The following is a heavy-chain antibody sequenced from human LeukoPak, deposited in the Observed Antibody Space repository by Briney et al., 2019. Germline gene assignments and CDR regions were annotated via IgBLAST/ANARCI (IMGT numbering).Heavy chain of an antibody. D-gene: IGHD2-2*02. CDR3: AREDCSSTSCYIDY. J-gene: IGHJ4*02. CDR2: IYHSGST. CDR1: GGSISSGGYY. V-gene: IGHV4-30-2*05. Sequence: PSETLSLTCTVSGGSISSGGYYWSWIRQPPGKGLEWIGYIYHSGSTYYNPSLKSRVTISVDTSKNQFSLKLSSVTAADTAVYYCAREDCSSTSCYIDYWGQGTLVTVSS.